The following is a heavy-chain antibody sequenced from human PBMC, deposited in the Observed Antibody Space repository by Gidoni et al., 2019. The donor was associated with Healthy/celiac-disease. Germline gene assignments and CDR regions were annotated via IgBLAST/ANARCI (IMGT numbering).Heavy chain of an antibody. Sequence: EVQLVESGGGLVQPGGSLRLSCSASGFTFSSYWMSWVRQAPGKGLEWVANIKQDGSEKYYVDSVKGRFTISRDNAKNSLYLQMNSLRAEDTAVYYCARDSGSGWYINWGQGTMVTVSS. CDR2: IKQDGSEK. J-gene: IGHJ3*01. CDR3: ARDSGSGWYIN. V-gene: IGHV3-7*03. D-gene: IGHD6-19*01. CDR1: GFTFSSYW.